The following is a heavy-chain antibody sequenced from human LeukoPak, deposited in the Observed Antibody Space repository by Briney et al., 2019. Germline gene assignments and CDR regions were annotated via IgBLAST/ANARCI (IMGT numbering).Heavy chain of an antibody. D-gene: IGHD1-26*01. CDR1: GYAFISYG. J-gene: IGHJ4*02. CDR3: ARDFSSGWALFDY. Sequence: ASVKVSCKASGYAFISYGISWVRQAPGQGLEWMGWISAYNGNTNYAQKLQGRVTMTRDTSTSTAYMELRSLRSDDTAVYYCARDFSSGWALFDYWGQGTLVTVSS. CDR2: ISAYNGNT. V-gene: IGHV1-18*01.